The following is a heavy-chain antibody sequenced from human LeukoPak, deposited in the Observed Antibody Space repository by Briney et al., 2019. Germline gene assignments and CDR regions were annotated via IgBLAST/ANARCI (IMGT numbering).Heavy chain of an antibody. V-gene: IGHV4-59*01. D-gene: IGHD3-22*01. Sequence: PSETLSLICTVSGGSISSYYWSWIRQPPGRGLEWIGYIYYSGSTNYNPSLKSRVTMSVDTSKNQFSLELSSVTAADTAVYYCARDRYYRDSSGYSGGRWFDPWGQGTLVTVSS. J-gene: IGHJ5*02. CDR3: ARDRYYRDSSGYSGGRWFDP. CDR2: IYYSGST. CDR1: GGSISSYY.